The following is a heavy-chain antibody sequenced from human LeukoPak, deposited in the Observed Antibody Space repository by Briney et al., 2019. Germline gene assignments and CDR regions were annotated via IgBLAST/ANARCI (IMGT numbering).Heavy chain of an antibody. D-gene: IGHD2-15*01. Sequence: SEILSLTCTVSGGSISSGSYYWSWIRQPAGKGLEWIGRIYTSGSTNYNPSLKSRVTISVDTSKNQFSLKLSSVTAADTAVYYCARVDMGNSFDPWGQGTLVTVSS. CDR2: IYTSGST. CDR1: GGSISSGSYY. V-gene: IGHV4-61*02. CDR3: ARVDMGNSFDP. J-gene: IGHJ5*02.